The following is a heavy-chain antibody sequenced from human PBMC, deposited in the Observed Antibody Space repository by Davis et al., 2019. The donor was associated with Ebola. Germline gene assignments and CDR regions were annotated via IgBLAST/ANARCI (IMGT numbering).Heavy chain of an antibody. J-gene: IGHJ5*02. V-gene: IGHV1-18*04. CDR1: GYTFTGYY. Sequence: ASVTVSCKASGYTFTGYYMHWVRQAPGQGLEWMGWISAYNGNTNYAQKLQGRVTMTTDTSTSTAYMELRSLRSDDTAVYYCARGVTMVRGVDWFDPWGQGTLVTVSS. D-gene: IGHD3-10*01. CDR3: ARGVTMVRGVDWFDP. CDR2: ISAYNGNT.